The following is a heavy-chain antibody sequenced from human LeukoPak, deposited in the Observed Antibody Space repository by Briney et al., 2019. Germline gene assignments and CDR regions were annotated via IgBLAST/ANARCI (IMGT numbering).Heavy chain of an antibody. CDR2: ISGSGVNT. J-gene: IGHJ4*02. CDR1: GFTFSNYG. CDR3: AKGRYQLLSLYFFDY. V-gene: IGHV3-23*01. Sequence: GGSLRLSCAASGFTFSNYGMSWVRQPPGKGLEWVSAISGSGVNTYYADSVKGRFTISRDNSKNTLFLQMNSLRVEDTAVYYCAKGRYQLLSLYFFDYWGQGTLVTVSS. D-gene: IGHD2-2*01.